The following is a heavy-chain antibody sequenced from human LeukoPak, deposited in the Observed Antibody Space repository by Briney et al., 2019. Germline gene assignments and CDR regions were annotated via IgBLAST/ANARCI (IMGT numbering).Heavy chain of an antibody. CDR1: GFTFSSYW. CDR3: AGMVRGVTPFFDY. J-gene: IGHJ4*02. D-gene: IGHD3-10*01. Sequence: GGSLRLSWAASGFTFSSYWMSWVRQAPGKGLEWVANIKQDGSEKYYVDSVKGRFAISRDNAKNSLYLQMNSLRAEDTAVYYCAGMVRGVTPFFDYWGQGTLVTVSS. V-gene: IGHV3-7*01. CDR2: IKQDGSEK.